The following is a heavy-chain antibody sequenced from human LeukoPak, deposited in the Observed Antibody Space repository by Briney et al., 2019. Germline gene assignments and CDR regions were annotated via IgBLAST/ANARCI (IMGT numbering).Heavy chain of an antibody. CDR3: VRDQGYCTSASCRGDAFDV. D-gene: IGHD2-2*01. Sequence: GGSLRLSCAASGFTFSTHWMSWVRQAPGKGLEWVAKIKEDGSEKYYVDSVKGRFTISRDNAKNSLSLQMHSLRDEDTAVYYCVRDQGYCTSASCRGDAFDVWGQGSMVSVSS. CDR1: GFTFSTHW. V-gene: IGHV3-7*01. CDR2: IKEDGSEK. J-gene: IGHJ3*01.